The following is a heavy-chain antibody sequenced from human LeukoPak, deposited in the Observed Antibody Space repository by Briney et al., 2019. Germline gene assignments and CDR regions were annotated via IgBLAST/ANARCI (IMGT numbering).Heavy chain of an antibody. V-gene: IGHV1-18*01. CDR2: ISAYNGNT. D-gene: IGHD6-13*01. CDR1: GYTFTSYD. Sequence: GASVKVSCKASGYTFTSYDINWVRQATGQGLEWMGWISAYNGNTNYAQKLQGRVTMTTDTSTSTAYMELRSLRSDDTAVYYCARDRRLAAAPYWFDPWGQGTLVTVSS. J-gene: IGHJ5*02. CDR3: ARDRRLAAAPYWFDP.